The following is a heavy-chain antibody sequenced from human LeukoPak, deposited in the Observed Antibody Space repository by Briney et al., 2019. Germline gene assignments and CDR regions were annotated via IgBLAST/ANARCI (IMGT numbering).Heavy chain of an antibody. D-gene: IGHD1-26*01. CDR2: ITSSSSYI. CDR3: ARDPYSGTYGPYYYYYMDV. Sequence: KSGGSLRLSCAASGFSFSDFSMNWVRQAPGKGPEWVSSITSSSSYIYYADSVKGRFTISRDNAKNSLYLQMDSLRVEDTAVYYCARDPYSGTYGPYYYYYMDVWGKGTTVTISS. V-gene: IGHV3-21*06. J-gene: IGHJ6*03. CDR1: GFSFSDFS.